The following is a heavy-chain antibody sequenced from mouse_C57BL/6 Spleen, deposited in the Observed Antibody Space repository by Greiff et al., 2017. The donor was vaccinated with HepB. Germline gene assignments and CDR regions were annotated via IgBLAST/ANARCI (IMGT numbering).Heavy chain of an antibody. CDR2: ISSGSSTI. CDR1: GFTFSDYG. CDR3: ARKRADGYAMDY. V-gene: IGHV5-17*01. D-gene: IGHD3-1*01. J-gene: IGHJ4*01. Sequence: EVKLMESGGGLVKPGGSLKLSCAASGFTFSDYGMHWVRQAPEKGLEWVAYISSGSSTIYYADTVKGRFTISRDNAKNTLFLQMTSLRSEDTAMYYCARKRADGYAMDYWGQGTSVTVSS.